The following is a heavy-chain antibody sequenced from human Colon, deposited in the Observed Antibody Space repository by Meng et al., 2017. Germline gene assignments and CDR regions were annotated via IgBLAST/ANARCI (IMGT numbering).Heavy chain of an antibody. CDR1: GFTFRDYY. J-gene: IGHJ4*02. CDR2: ISSSGKII. Sequence: CGGAMAQAVGSLPLACSASGFTFRDYYLTSSRQAQGKGLKRVSHISSSGKIIDYADTVKGRFTISRYNANNSLYLHMDSPTADDTAVYYGARDHGTGLDHWGQGALVTVSS. CDR3: ARDHGTGLDH. V-gene: IGHV3-11*01. D-gene: IGHD1-14*01.